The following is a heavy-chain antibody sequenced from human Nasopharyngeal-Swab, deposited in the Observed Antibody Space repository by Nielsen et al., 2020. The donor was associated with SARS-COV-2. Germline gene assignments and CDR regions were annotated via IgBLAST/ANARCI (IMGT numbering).Heavy chain of an antibody. V-gene: IGHV3-33*08. CDR2: IWYDGSNK. CDR1: GFTFDDYT. D-gene: IGHD1-1*01. Sequence: GESLKISCAASGFTFDDYTMHWVRQAPGKGLEWVAVIWYDGSNKYYADSVKGRFTISRDNSKNTLYLQMNSLRAEDTAIYYCARDEAGTANSGFDYWGQGTLVTVSS. CDR3: ARDEAGTANSGFDY. J-gene: IGHJ4*02.